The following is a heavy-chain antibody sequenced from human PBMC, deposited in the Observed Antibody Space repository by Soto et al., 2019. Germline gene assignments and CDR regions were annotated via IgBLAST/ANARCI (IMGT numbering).Heavy chain of an antibody. Sequence: EVQLLESAGGLVRPGGSLRLSCRASGFMFSSYAMTWVRQVPGKGLEWVSSISGSGDSTYYSDSVRGRFTISRDTSKEVLYLEMNRLKGDDTAVYFCAKNGSWGDHYYFDNWGQGTLVSVSS. CDR1: GFMFSSYA. J-gene: IGHJ4*02. V-gene: IGHV3-23*01. CDR3: AKNGSWGDHYYFDN. CDR2: ISGSGDST. D-gene: IGHD2-21*02.